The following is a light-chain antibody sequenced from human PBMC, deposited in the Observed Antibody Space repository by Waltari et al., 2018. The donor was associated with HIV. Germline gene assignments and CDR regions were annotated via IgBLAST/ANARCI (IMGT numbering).Light chain of an antibody. CDR2: DDV. V-gene: IGLV3-21*02. CDR1: NIRTKS. J-gene: IGLJ3*02. CDR3: QVWDSGSEPPVL. Sequence: SYVLTQPPSVSVAPGQTARITCGGNNIRTKSVHWYQQKPGQAPVLVVFDDVDRPSGSPEGFSGSNSGNMATLTIRRVEAGDEADYYCQVWDSGSEPPVLFGGGTKLTVL.